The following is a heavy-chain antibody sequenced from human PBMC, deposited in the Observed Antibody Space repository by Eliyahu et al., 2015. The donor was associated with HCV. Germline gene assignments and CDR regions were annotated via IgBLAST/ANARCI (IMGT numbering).Heavy chain of an antibody. D-gene: IGHD2/OR15-2a*01. J-gene: IGHJ4*01. CDR2: TNPNSGVT. V-gene: IGHV1-2*06. CDR1: GYTFTGXY. CDR3: ARESSFNSRREGFDY. Sequence: QVQLVQSGAEVKKPGASVRVXCKASGYTFTGXYIHWVRQAPGQGLEWMGRTNPNSGVTNYAQKFQGRFTMTTDTSITTAYMGVSGLRSDDTAVYYCARESSFNSRREGFDYWGQGTLVTVSS.